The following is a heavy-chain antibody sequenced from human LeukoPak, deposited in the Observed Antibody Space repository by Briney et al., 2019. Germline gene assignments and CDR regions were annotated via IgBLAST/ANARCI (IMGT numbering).Heavy chain of an antibody. CDR1: GFTFSSYS. J-gene: IGHJ3*02. Sequence: GGSLRLSCAASGFTFSSYSMNWVRQAPGKGLEWVSAISGDSRYIYYADSVRGRFTISRDNAKNSLYLQMDSLRAEDTAVYYCARGGIITSYAFEIWGQGTMVTVSS. D-gene: IGHD1-26*01. V-gene: IGHV3-21*01. CDR3: ARGGIITSYAFEI. CDR2: ISGDSRYI.